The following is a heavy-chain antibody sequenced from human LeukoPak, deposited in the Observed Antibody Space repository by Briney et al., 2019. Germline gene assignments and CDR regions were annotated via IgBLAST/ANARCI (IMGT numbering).Heavy chain of an antibody. CDR3: ARAGYSGYDRITGFYYYYMDV. J-gene: IGHJ6*03. CDR2: ISVYNGNT. V-gene: IGHV1-18*01. D-gene: IGHD5-12*01. CDR1: GYTFTSYG. Sequence: ASVKVSCKASGYTFTSYGISWVRQAPGQGLEWMGWISVYNGNTNYAQKVQGRVTMTTDTSTSTVYMDLRSLRSDDTAVYYCARAGYSGYDRITGFYYYYMDVWGKGTTVTISS.